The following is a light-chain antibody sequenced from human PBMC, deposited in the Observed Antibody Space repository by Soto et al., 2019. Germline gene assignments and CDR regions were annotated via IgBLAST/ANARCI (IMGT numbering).Light chain of an antibody. CDR2: GNS. CDR1: SSNIGAGYD. CDR3: QSYDISMSTFYG. V-gene: IGLV1-40*01. J-gene: IGLJ1*01. Sequence: QSVLTQPPSVSGAPGQRVTISCTGSSSNIGAGYDVHWYQQLPGTAPKLLIYGNSNRPSGVPDRFSGSKSGTSASLAITGLQAEDEADYYCQSYDISMSTFYGFGTGTKVTVL.